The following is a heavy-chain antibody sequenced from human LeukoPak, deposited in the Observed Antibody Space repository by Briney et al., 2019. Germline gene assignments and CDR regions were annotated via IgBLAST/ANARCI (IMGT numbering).Heavy chain of an antibody. CDR2: IRPNSGGT. CDR1: GYTFTGYY. CDR3: AREGWDRGYWRAFDI. D-gene: IGHD6-25*01. J-gene: IGHJ3*02. Sequence: ASVQVSCKTSGYTFTGYYIHWVRQAHGQGLEWMGWIRPNSGGTINAQKFQGRVTMTRDTSISTAYMELSRLRSDDTAVYYCAREGWDRGYWRAFDIWGQGTMVTVAS. V-gene: IGHV1-2*02.